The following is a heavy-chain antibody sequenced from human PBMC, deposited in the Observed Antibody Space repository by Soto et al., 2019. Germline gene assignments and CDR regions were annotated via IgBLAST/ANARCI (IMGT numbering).Heavy chain of an antibody. J-gene: IGHJ4*02. CDR1: GFTFNTYA. CDR2: ISGSGENT. Sequence: GGSLRLSCAASGFTFNTYAMSWVRQAPGKGLEWVSTISGSGENTYYADSVKGRFTISSDNSKNTVYLQMNSLRAEDTAVYFCAKDRFYDSSTDYWGQGVLVTVSS. D-gene: IGHD3-22*01. V-gene: IGHV3-23*01. CDR3: AKDRFYDSSTDY.